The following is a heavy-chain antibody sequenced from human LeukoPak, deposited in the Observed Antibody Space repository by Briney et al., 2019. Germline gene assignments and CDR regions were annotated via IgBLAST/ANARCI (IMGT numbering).Heavy chain of an antibody. D-gene: IGHD1-26*01. CDR3: ARAAGGTSRDY. Sequence: GGSLRLSCTASGFTFSSSWMHWVRQDPGKGLEWVANIKDDGSDKYYVDSVKGRFTISRDNAKNSLYLQMNSLRDDDTAVYYCARAAGGTSRDYWGQGTLVTVSS. V-gene: IGHV3-7*01. CDR1: GFTFSSSW. J-gene: IGHJ4*02. CDR2: IKDDGSDK.